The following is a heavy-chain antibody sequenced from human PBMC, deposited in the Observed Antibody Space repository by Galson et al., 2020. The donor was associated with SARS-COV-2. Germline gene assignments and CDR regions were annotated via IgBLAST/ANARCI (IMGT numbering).Heavy chain of an antibody. CDR1: GYTFTSYD. V-gene: IGHV1-8*01. CDR3: AREGYCSGGSCYSVFPTADV. CDR2: MNPNSGNT. J-gene: IGHJ6*02. Sequence: ASVKVSCKASGYTFTSYDINWVRQATGQGLEWMGWMNPNSGNTGYAQKFQGRVTMTRNTSISTAYMELSSLRSEDTAVYYCAREGYCSGGSCYSVFPTADVWGQGTTVTVSS. D-gene: IGHD2-15*01.